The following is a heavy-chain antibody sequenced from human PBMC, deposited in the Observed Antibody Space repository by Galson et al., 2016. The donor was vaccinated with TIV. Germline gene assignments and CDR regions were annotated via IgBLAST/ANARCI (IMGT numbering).Heavy chain of an antibody. CDR3: TRERRFCGNNCYLSYYYGMDG. CDR2: MSSGGTL. D-gene: IGHD2-21*01. Sequence: SLRLSCAASSLNVNDNYMTWVRQAPGKGLEWVAIMSSGGTLNYADFVRGRFTVSRDSSKNTLYLQMNSLRPDDTAVYYCTRERRFCGNNCYLSYYYGMDGWGQGTTVTVSS. V-gene: IGHV3-53*05. CDR1: SLNVNDNY. J-gene: IGHJ6*02.